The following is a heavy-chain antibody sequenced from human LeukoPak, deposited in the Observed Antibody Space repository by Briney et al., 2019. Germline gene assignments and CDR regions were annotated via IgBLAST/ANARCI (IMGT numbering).Heavy chain of an antibody. V-gene: IGHV4-39*01. CDR1: GGSISSRSDY. CDR3: ARRPGEYGGNDFDY. Sequence: SETLSLTCTVSGGSISSRSDYWGWLRQPPGKGLEWIGSIYYTGSTHYNPSLKSRVTISVDTSKNQVSLKLSSVTAAVTAVYYCARRPGEYGGNDFDYWGQGTLVTVSS. CDR2: IYYTGST. J-gene: IGHJ4*02. D-gene: IGHD4/OR15-4a*01.